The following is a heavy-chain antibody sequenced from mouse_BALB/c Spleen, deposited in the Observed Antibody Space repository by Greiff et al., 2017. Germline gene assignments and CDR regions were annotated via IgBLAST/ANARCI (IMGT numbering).Heavy chain of an antibody. D-gene: IGHD2-4*01. CDR3: ARSTMITTKFAY. Sequence: VKLMESGAELVRPGTSVKVSCKASGYAFTNYLIEWVKQRPGQGLEWIGVINPGSGGTNYNEKFKGKATLTADKSSSTAYMQLSSLTSDDSAVYFCARSTMITTKFAYWGQGTLVTVSA. CDR1: GYAFTNYL. J-gene: IGHJ3*01. CDR2: INPGSGGT. V-gene: IGHV1-54*01.